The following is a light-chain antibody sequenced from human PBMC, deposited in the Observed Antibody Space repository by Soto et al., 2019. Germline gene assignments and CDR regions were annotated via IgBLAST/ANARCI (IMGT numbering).Light chain of an antibody. CDR3: QRSYGSPPWT. V-gene: IGKV1-39*01. J-gene: IGKJ1*01. CDR2: GAS. Sequence: DIQMTQSPSSLSASVGDRVTITCRASQTISIFLNWYQQKPGKAPKLLIYGASTLQGGVPSRFSGSGSGTDFTLTIRRLQPEDFATYYCQRSYGSPPWTFGQGTTVDIK. CDR1: QTISIF.